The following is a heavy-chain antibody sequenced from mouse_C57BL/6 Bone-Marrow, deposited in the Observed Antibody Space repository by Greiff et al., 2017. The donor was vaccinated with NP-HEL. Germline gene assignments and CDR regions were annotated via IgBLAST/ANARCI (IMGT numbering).Heavy chain of an antibody. J-gene: IGHJ3*01. D-gene: IGHD2-4*01. V-gene: IGHV1-26*01. Sequence: EVQLQQSGPELVKPGDSVKISCKASGYTFTDYYMNWVKQSHGKSLEWIGDINPNNGGTSYNQKFKGKATWTVDKSSSTAYMELRSLTSEDSAVYYCARSPPYDYDEAWFAYWGQGTLVTVSA. CDR2: INPNNGGT. CDR1: GYTFTDYY. CDR3: ARSPPYDYDEAWFAY.